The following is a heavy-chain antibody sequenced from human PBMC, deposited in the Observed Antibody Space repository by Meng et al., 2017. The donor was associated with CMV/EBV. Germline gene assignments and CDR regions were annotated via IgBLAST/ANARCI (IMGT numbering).Heavy chain of an antibody. CDR2: INSDGSST. CDR3: ARDRENYDFWSGYYYGVDV. Sequence: GESLKISCAASGFTFSSYWMHWVRQAPGKGLVWVSRINSDGSSTSYADSVKGRFTISRDNAKNTLYLQMNSLRAEDTAVYYCARDRENYDFWSGYYYGVDVWGQGTTVTVSS. J-gene: IGHJ6*02. D-gene: IGHD3-3*01. V-gene: IGHV3-74*01. CDR1: GFTFSSYW.